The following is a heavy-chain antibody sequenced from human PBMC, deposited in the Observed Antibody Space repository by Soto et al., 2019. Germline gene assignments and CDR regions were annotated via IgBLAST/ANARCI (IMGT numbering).Heavy chain of an antibody. D-gene: IGHD2-2*01. CDR3: AGRDCSGTNCYYLDYYYMDV. Sequence: QVQLQESGPGLVRPSETLSLTCTVSGGSFSSYYWTWIRQSPGKGLEWIGYIYYSGSTDYNPSLRGRLAISIDTSKNQFSLRLNSMTAADTAVYYCAGRDCSGTNCYYLDYYYMDVWGNGTTVTVSS. J-gene: IGHJ6*03. CDR2: IYYSGST. CDR1: GGSFSSYY. V-gene: IGHV4-59*08.